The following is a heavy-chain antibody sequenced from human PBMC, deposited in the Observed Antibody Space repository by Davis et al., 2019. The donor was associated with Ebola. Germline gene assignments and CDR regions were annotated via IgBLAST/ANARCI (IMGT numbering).Heavy chain of an antibody. CDR3: AKVHPPTTVTTGWFDP. CDR2: ISVRSIT. Sequence: GESLKISCAASGFIFSSYAMRWVRQAPGKGLEWVSSISVRSITYHADSVKGRFTISRDNSTNTLYLQMNSLRAEDTAVYYCAKVHPPTTVTTGWFDPWGQGTLVTVAS. J-gene: IGHJ5*02. V-gene: IGHV3-23*01. CDR1: GFIFSSYA. D-gene: IGHD4-17*01.